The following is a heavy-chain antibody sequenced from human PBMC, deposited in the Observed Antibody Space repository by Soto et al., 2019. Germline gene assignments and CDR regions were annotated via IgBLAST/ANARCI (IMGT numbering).Heavy chain of an antibody. D-gene: IGHD3-22*01. J-gene: IGHJ4*02. CDR2: FYSSGGT. Sequence: QVHLQESGPGLVKPSETLSLTCAVSGDSISTYFSSWFRQPPGKGLEWIGNFYSSGGTNYNPSLKRRVTISLDTSKNEFSLKLTSVTVADTAVFDCASSKRWLSFDSWGPGTLVTVSS. CDR3: ASSKRWLSFDS. CDR1: GDSISTYF. V-gene: IGHV4-59*01.